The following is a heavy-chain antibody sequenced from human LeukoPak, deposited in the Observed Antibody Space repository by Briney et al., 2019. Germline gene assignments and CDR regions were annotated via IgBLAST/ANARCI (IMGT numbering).Heavy chain of an antibody. D-gene: IGHD3-22*01. Sequence: PGESLQISCQGSGSRFSTYCIGWVRQMPGKGREWMGIIYPGDSDTRYSQSLQGQVTISADKSISTAYLQWSSLKASDTAMYYCARLGSSAPDDAFDFWGQGTMVTVSS. CDR1: GSRFSTYC. J-gene: IGHJ3*01. CDR2: IYPGDSDT. V-gene: IGHV5-51*01. CDR3: ARLGSSAPDDAFDF.